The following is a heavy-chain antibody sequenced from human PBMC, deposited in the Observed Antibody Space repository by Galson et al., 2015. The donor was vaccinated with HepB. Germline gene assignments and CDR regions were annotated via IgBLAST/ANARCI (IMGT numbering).Heavy chain of an antibody. Sequence: LSLTCAVYGGSFRGYYWSWIRQPPGKGLEWIGEINHSGSTNYNPSLKSRVTISVDTSKNQFSLKLSSVTAADTAVYYCARSKRVYSSSWYVGWFDPWGQGTLVTVSS. CDR1: GGSFRGYY. D-gene: IGHD6-13*01. CDR2: INHSGST. J-gene: IGHJ5*02. CDR3: ARSKRVYSSSWYVGWFDP. V-gene: IGHV4-34*01.